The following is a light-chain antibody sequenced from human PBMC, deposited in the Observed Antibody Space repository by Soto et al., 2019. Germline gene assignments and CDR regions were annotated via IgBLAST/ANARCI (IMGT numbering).Light chain of an antibody. V-gene: IGLV2-14*01. CDR2: EVS. CDR3: SSYTSSTTLV. Sequence: QSVLTQPASVSGSPGQSITISCTGTSSDIGGYNYVSWYQQPPGKAPKPMIYEVSNRPSGVSNRFSGSKSGNTASLTISGLQAEDEADYYCSSYTSSTTLVFGGGTKLTVL. CDR1: SSDIGGYNY. J-gene: IGLJ2*01.